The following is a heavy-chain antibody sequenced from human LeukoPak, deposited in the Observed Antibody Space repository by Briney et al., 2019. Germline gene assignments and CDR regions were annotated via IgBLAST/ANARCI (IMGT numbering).Heavy chain of an antibody. J-gene: IGHJ4*02. CDR2: ISSSSSSI. D-gene: IGHD2-21*02. V-gene: IGHV3-48*02. CDR3: ARSNYGDSSRYGY. CDR1: GFTLSIYS. Sequence: PGGSLRLSCAASGFTLSIYSMTWVRQPPGKGLEWVSYISSSSSSIQYADSVKGRFTISRDSAKNSLYLQMNSLRDEDTAIYYCARSNYGDSSRYGYWGQGTLVTVSS.